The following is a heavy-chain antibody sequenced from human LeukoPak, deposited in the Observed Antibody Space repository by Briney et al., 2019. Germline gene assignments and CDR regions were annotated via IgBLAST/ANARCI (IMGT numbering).Heavy chain of an antibody. V-gene: IGHV3-30*04. CDR2: ISYDGSNK. D-gene: IGHD3-22*01. CDR1: GFTFSSYA. Sequence: GGSLRLSCAASGFTFSSYAMHWVRQAPGKGLEWVAVISYDGSNKYYADSVKGRFTISRDNSKNTLYLQMNSLRADDTAVYYCARGSPPRRNYDSRGYYSYYFDYWGQGTLVTVSS. CDR3: ARGSPPRRNYDSRGYYSYYFDY. J-gene: IGHJ4*02.